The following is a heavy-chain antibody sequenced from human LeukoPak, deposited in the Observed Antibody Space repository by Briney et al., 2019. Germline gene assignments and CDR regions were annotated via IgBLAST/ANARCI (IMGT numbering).Heavy chain of an antibody. CDR1: GFTFSTYA. CDR2: ISTNGDST. CDR3: ARWASTSCYDY. J-gene: IGHJ4*02. D-gene: IGHD2-2*01. Sequence: GGSLRLTCAASGFTFSTYAMHWVRQAPGKQLEHVSAISTNGDSTYYANSVKGSFTISRDNSKNTLHLQMGSLRVEDMAVYYCARWASTSCYDYWGQGTLVTVSS. V-gene: IGHV3-64*01.